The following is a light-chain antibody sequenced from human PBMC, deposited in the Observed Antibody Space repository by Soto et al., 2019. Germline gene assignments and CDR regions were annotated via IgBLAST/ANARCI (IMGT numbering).Light chain of an antibody. J-gene: IGLJ1*01. V-gene: IGLV2-14*01. CDR3: SSYTSSSTPYV. CDR1: SSDVGGYNY. CDR2: DVT. Sequence: QSALTQPASVSGSPGQSITISCTGTSSDVGGYNYVSWYQQHPVKAPKLMIYDVTNRPSGVSDRVSGSKSGNTASLTISGLQAEDEADYYCSSYTSSSTPYVFGTGTKLTVL.